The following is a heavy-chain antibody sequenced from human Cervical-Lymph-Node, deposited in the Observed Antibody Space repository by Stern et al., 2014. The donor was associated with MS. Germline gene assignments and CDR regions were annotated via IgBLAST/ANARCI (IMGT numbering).Heavy chain of an antibody. J-gene: IGHJ6*02. CDR2: IWYDGSNK. V-gene: IGHV3-33*01. CDR1: GLTFSSYG. D-gene: IGHD6-13*01. CDR3: ARSSSPSPYYYYGMDV. Sequence: QLVESGGGVVQPGRSLRLSCAASGLTFSSYGMHWVRQAPGKGLEWVAVIWYDGSNKYYADSVKGRFTISRDNSKNTLYLQMNSLRAEDTAVYYCARSSSPSPYYYYGMDVWGQGTTVTVSS.